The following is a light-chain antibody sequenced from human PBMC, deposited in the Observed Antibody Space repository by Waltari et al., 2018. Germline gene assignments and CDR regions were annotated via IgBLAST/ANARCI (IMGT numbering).Light chain of an antibody. J-gene: IGLJ1*01. CDR3: SSYTSSSTLGV. Sequence: QSALTQPASVSGSPGQSITISCTGTSSDVGGYNYVSWYQQHPGKAPKLMIYEVSNRPSGVSNRFAGSKSGNTASLPISGLQAEDDADYYCSSYTSSSTLGVFGTGTKVTVL. CDR1: SSDVGGYNY. CDR2: EVS. V-gene: IGLV2-14*01.